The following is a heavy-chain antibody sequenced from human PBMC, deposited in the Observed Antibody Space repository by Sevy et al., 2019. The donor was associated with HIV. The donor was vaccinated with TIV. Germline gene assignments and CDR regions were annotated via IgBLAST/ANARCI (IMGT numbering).Heavy chain of an antibody. CDR2: ISYDGSNK. D-gene: IGHD3-10*01. CDR3: AREVAYYGSGTYHYGMDV. J-gene: IGHJ6*02. Sequence: GGSLRLSCAASGFTFSSYAMHWVRQAPGKGLEWVAVISYDGSNKYYADYVKGRFTISRDNSKNTLYLQMNSLRAEDMAVYYCAREVAYYGSGTYHYGMDVWGQGTTVTVSS. CDR1: GFTFSSYA. V-gene: IGHV3-30-3*01.